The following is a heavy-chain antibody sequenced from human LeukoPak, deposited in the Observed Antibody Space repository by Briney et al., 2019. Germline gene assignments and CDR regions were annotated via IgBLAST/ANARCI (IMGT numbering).Heavy chain of an antibody. D-gene: IGHD3-22*01. CDR3: ARYDSSGYWNYFDY. CDR2: IYYSGST. CDR1: GGSISSGGFY. Sequence: SETLSLTCTVSGGSISSGGFYWSWIRQHPGKGLEWIGYIYYSGSTYYNPSLKSRVTISVDTSKNQFSLKLSSVTAADTAVYYCARYDSSGYWNYFDYWGQGTLVTVSS. J-gene: IGHJ4*02. V-gene: IGHV4-31*03.